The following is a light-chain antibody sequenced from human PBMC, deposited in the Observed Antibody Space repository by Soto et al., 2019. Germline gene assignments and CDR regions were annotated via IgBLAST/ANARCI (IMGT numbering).Light chain of an antibody. V-gene: IGKV3-20*01. Sequence: EIVLTQSPATLSLSPGETATLSCGASQSVSSSHIAWYQQKPGQSPRLLIDGASSRASGIPDRFSGSGSGTDFTLTISRLEPEDFAVYYCQQYVGLPPTFGQGTKVDIK. J-gene: IGKJ1*01. CDR3: QQYVGLPPT. CDR2: GAS. CDR1: QSVSSSH.